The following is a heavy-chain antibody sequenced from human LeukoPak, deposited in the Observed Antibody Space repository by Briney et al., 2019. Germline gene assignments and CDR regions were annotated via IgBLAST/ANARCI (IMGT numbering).Heavy chain of an antibody. CDR1: GGSISSYY. V-gene: IGHV4-4*09. CDR3: AGGNYYYYYIDV. J-gene: IGHJ6*03. Sequence: SETLSLTCTVSGGSISSYYWNWVRQPPGKGPEWIGYIYTSESTNYTPSLKSRVTISVDTSKKQFSLNLSSVTAADTAVYYCAGGNYYYYYIDVWSKGTTVTVSS. CDR2: IYTSEST. D-gene: IGHD3-3*01.